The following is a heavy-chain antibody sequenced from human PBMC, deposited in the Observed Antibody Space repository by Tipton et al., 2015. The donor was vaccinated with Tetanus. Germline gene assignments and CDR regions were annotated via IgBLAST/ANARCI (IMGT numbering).Heavy chain of an antibody. CDR2: IYYSGST. Sequence: LRLSCTVSGGSISSGGYYWSWIRQHPGKGLEWIGYIYYSGSTYYNPSLKSRVTISVDTSKNQFSLKLSSVTAADTAVYYCARGPTGPTKYNWFDPWGQGTLVTVSS. J-gene: IGHJ5*02. CDR3: ARGPTGPTKYNWFDP. CDR1: GGSISSGGYY. D-gene: IGHD3-9*01. V-gene: IGHV4-31*03.